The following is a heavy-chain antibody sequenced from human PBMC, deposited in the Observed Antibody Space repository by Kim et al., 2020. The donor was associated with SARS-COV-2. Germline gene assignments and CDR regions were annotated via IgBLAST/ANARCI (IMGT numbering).Heavy chain of an antibody. CDR3: ASNGAIGY. Sequence: SSYTNYADSVKGRFTISRDNAKNSLYLQMNSLRAEDTAVYYCASNGAIGYWGQGTLVTVSS. V-gene: IGHV3-11*03. D-gene: IGHD1-26*01. J-gene: IGHJ4*02. CDR2: SSYT.